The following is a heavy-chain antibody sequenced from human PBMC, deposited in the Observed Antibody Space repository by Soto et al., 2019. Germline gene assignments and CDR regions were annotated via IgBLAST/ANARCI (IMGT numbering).Heavy chain of an antibody. V-gene: IGHV4-34*01. Sequence: QVQLQQWGAGLLKPSETLSLTCAVYGGSFSGYYWSWIRQPPGKGLEWIGEINHSGSTNYNPSFKSRVTISVDTSKNHFSLKLSSVTAADTAVYYCASYCSSTSCPQGFDPCGQGTLVTVSS. J-gene: IGHJ5*02. CDR1: GGSFSGYY. CDR2: INHSGST. D-gene: IGHD2-2*01. CDR3: ASYCSSTSCPQGFDP.